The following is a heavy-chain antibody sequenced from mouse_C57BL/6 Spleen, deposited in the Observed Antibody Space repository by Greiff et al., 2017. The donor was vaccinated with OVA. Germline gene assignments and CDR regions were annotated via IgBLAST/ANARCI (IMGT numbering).Heavy chain of an antibody. CDR2: ISSGSSTI. J-gene: IGHJ1*03. CDR1: GFTFSDYG. V-gene: IGHV5-17*01. CDR3: ARRGFITTVVATRWYFDV. D-gene: IGHD1-1*01. Sequence: EVQLVESGGGLVKPGGSLKLSCAASGFTFSDYGMHWVRQAPEKGLEWVAYISSGSSTIYYADTVKGRFTISRDNAKTTLFLQLTSLRSEDTAMYYCARRGFITTVVATRWYFDVWGTGTTVTVSS.